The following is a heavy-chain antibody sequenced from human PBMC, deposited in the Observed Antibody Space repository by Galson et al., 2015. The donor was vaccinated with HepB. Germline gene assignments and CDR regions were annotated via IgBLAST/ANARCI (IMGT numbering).Heavy chain of an antibody. CDR2: ISGSGGST. Sequence: SLRLSCAASGFTFSSYAMSWVRQAPGKGLEWVSAISGSGGSTYYADSVKGRFTISRDNSKNTLYLQMNSLRAEDTAVYYCAKCQTYYYDSSGYMGAFDIWGQGTMVTVSS. CDR1: GFTFSSYA. J-gene: IGHJ3*02. D-gene: IGHD3-22*01. V-gene: IGHV3-23*01. CDR3: AKCQTYYYDSSGYMGAFDI.